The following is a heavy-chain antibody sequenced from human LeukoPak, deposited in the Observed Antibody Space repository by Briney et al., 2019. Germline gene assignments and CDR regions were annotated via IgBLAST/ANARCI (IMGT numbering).Heavy chain of an antibody. J-gene: IGHJ4*02. V-gene: IGHV3-66*01. CDR2: IYSGGST. D-gene: IGHD6-13*01. CDR1: GFTVSSNY. CDR3: ARVLAAAGYVDY. Sequence: GGSLRLSCAASGFTVSSNYMSWVRQAPGKGLEWVSVIYSGGSTYYADSVKGRFTISRDNSKNTLYLQMNSLRAEDTAVYYCARVLAAAGYVDYWGQGTLVTVSS.